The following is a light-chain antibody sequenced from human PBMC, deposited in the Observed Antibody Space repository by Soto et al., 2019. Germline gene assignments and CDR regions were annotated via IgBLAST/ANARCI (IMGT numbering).Light chain of an antibody. CDR2: STN. J-gene: IGLJ3*02. Sequence: QTVVTQEPSFSVSPGGTVTLTCGLRSGSVSTSYYPSWYQQTPGQAPRTLIYSTNTRSSGVPDRFSGSILGNKAALTITGAQADDESDYYCVLYMGSGIPVFGGGTKQTVL. CDR1: SGSVSTSYY. V-gene: IGLV8-61*01. CDR3: VLYMGSGIPV.